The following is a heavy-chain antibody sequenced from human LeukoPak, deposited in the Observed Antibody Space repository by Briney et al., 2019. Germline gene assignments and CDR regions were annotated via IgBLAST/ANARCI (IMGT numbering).Heavy chain of an antibody. CDR3: ARHPLVPVDYYDILDAFDI. J-gene: IGHJ3*02. CDR1: GYTFTSYA. V-gene: IGHV1-3*01. D-gene: IGHD3-22*01. Sequence: ASVKVSCKASGYTFTSYAMHWVRQAPGQRLEWMGWINAGNGNTKYSQKFQGRVTMTTDTSTSTAYMELRSLRSDDTAVYYCARHPLVPVDYYDILDAFDIWGQGTMVTVSS. CDR2: INAGNGNT.